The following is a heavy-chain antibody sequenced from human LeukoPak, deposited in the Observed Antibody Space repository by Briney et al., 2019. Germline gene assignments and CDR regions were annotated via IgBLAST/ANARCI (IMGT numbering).Heavy chain of an antibody. CDR1: GYTFTGYY. CDR3: ARHSISWPHYFDY. V-gene: IGHV1-2*02. Sequence: ASVKVSCKASGYTFTGYYMHWVRQAPGQGLEWMGWINPNSGGTNYAQKFQGRVTMTRDTSISTAYMELSRLRSDDTAVYYCARHSISWPHYFDYWGQGTLVTVSS. J-gene: IGHJ4*02. CDR2: INPNSGGT.